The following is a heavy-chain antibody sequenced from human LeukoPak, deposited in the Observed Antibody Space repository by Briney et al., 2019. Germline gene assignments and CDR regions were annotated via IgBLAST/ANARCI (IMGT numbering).Heavy chain of an antibody. J-gene: IGHJ4*02. CDR3: AKDNRRHYTSGPNPDSLH. V-gene: IGHV1-18*01. Sequence: ASVKVSCKASGYTFTSYGISWVRQAPGQGLEWMGWINAYNGNTNSAQKLQGRVTMTTDTSTSTAYMELRSLRSDDTAIYYCAKDNRRHYTSGPNPDSLHWGQGALVTVSS. CDR2: INAYNGNT. CDR1: GYTFTSYG. D-gene: IGHD6-19*01.